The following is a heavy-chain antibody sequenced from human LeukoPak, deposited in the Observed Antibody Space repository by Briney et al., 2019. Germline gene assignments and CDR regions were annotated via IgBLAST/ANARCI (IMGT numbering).Heavy chain of an antibody. CDR3: ARDGSGSYYLSYYGMDV. Sequence: GGSRRLSCAASGFTFDDYGMSWVRQAPGKGLEWVSGINWNGGSTGYADSVKGRFTISRDNAKNSLYLQMNSLRAEDMALYHCARDGSGSYYLSYYGMDVWGQGTTVTVSS. V-gene: IGHV3-20*01. J-gene: IGHJ6*02. CDR1: GFTFDDYG. CDR2: INWNGGST. D-gene: IGHD3-10*01.